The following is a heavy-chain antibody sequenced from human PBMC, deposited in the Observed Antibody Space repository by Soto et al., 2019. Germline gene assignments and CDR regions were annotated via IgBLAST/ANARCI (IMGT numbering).Heavy chain of an antibody. CDR3: AGTLVRGVMDV. D-gene: IGHD3-10*01. CDR1: GYSISSGYY. Sequence: SETLSLTCAVSGYSISSGYYWGWIRQPPGKGLEWIGSIYHSGGTYYNPSLKSRVTISVDTSKNQFSLKLSSVTAADTAVYYCAGTLVRGVMDVWGQGTTVTVSS. V-gene: IGHV4-38-2*01. CDR2: IYHSGGT. J-gene: IGHJ6*02.